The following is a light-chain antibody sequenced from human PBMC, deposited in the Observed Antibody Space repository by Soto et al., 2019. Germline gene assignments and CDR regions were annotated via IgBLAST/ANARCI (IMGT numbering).Light chain of an antibody. CDR3: QQSYSTPPT. CDR1: QSISSY. Sequence: IRMAQSPSSLSSSVADRVTVICRASQSISSYLNWYQQKPGKAPKLLIYAASSLQSGVPSRFSGSGSGTDFTLTISSLQPEDFATYYCQQSYSTPPTFGQGTRLEIK. V-gene: IGKV1-39*01. CDR2: AAS. J-gene: IGKJ5*01.